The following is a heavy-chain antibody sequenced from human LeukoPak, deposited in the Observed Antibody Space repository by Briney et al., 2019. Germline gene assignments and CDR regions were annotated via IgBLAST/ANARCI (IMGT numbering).Heavy chain of an antibody. Sequence: ESGPTLVNPTQTLTLTCTFSGFSLSTSGMCVSRIRQPPGEALEWLARIDWDDDKYYSTSLKTRLTISKDTSKNQVVLTMTNMDPVDTATYYCARRVYYYGSGRSSYYFDYWGQGTLVTVSS. CDR3: ARRVYYYGSGRSSYYFDY. J-gene: IGHJ4*02. CDR2: IDWDDDK. D-gene: IGHD3-10*01. CDR1: GFSLSTSGMC. V-gene: IGHV2-70*11.